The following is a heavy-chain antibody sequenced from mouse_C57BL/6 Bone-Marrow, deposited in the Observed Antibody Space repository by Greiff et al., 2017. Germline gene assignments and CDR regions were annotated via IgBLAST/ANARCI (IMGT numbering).Heavy chain of an antibody. CDR1: GFNIKNTY. CDR3: ARRGDYDGSSYRWYVDV. Sequence: VQLQQSVAELVRPGASVKLSCTASGFNIKNTYMHWVKQRPEQGLEWIGRIDPANGNTKYAPKFQGKATITADTSSNTAYLQLSSLTSEDTAIYYCARRGDYDGSSYRWYVDVWGTGATVTVSS. J-gene: IGHJ1*03. CDR2: IDPANGNT. D-gene: IGHD1-1*01. V-gene: IGHV14-3*01.